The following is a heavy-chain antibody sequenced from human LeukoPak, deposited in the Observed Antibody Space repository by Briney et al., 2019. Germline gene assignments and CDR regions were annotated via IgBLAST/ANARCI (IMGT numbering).Heavy chain of an antibody. J-gene: IGHJ6*04. CDR2: INAGNGNT. Sequence: ASVKVSCKASGYTFTSYAMHWVRQAPGQRLEWMGWINAGNGNTKYSQDFQGRVTITRDTSASTAYMELSSLRSEDMAVYYCARGLRFLEWLPALDVWGKGTTVTISS. V-gene: IGHV1-3*03. CDR3: ARGLRFLEWLPALDV. D-gene: IGHD3-3*01. CDR1: GYTFTSYA.